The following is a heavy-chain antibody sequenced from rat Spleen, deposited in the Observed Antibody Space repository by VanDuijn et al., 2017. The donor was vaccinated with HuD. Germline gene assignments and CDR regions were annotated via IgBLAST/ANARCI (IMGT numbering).Heavy chain of an antibody. CDR3: ARPVVTFYWYFDF. CDR1: GFTFSDYY. J-gene: IGHJ1*01. V-gene: IGHV5-29*01. Sequence: EVQLVESDGGLVQPGRSLKLSCAASGFTFSDYYMAWVRQAPTKGLEWVATISYDGSSTYYRDSVKGRFTISRDNAKSTLYLQMDSLRSEDTATYYCARPVVTFYWYFDFWGPGTMVTVSS. CDR2: ISYDGSST. D-gene: IGHD1-1*01.